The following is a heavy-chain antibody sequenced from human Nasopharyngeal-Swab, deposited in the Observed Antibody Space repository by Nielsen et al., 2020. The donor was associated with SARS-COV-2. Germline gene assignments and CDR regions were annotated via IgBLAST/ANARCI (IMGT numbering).Heavy chain of an antibody. CDR2: ISAYNGNT. Sequence: WVRQAPGQGLEWMGWISAYNGNTNYAQKLQGRVTMTTDTSTSTAYMELRSLRSDDTAVYYCARAPDSSSWCISIDWFDPWGQGTLVTVSS. CDR3: ARAPDSSSWCISIDWFDP. D-gene: IGHD6-13*01. V-gene: IGHV1-18*01. J-gene: IGHJ5*02.